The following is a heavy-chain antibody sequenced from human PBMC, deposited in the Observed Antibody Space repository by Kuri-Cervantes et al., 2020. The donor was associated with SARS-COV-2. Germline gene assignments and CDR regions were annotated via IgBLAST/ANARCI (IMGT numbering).Heavy chain of an antibody. D-gene: IGHD5-12*01. Sequence: GGSLRLSCAASGFTFSSYAMHWVRQAPGKGLEWVAVISYDGSNKYYADSVKGRFTISRDDSRNMVSLQMNSLTADDTAIYFCARDQELGGIYGFNSFDVWGRGTVVTVSS. V-gene: IGHV3-30*04. CDR1: GFTFSSYA. CDR2: ISYDGSNK. J-gene: IGHJ3*01. CDR3: ARDQELGGIYGFNSFDV.